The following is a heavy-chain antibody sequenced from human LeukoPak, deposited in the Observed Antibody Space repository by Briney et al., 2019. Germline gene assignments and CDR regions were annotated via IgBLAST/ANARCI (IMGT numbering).Heavy chain of an antibody. J-gene: IGHJ4*02. V-gene: IGHV3-48*03. D-gene: IGHD5-24*01. CDR1: GFTLSSYE. CDR2: ISSTGSTI. Sequence: QSGGSLRLSCAVSGFTLSSYEMNWVRQAPGKGLEWVSYISSTGSTIYYADSVKGRFTISRDNAKNSLYLQMNSLRAEDTAVYYCARDSMGWLQLGFDYWGQGTLVTVSS. CDR3: ARDSMGWLQLGFDY.